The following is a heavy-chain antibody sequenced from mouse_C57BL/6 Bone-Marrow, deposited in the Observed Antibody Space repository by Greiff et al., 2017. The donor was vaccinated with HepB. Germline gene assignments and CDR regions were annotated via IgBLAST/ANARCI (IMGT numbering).Heavy chain of an antibody. V-gene: IGHV1-62-2*01. D-gene: IGHD1-1*01. Sequence: QVQLQQSGAELVKPGASVKLSCKASGYTFTEYTIHWVKQRSGQGLEWIGWFYPGSGSIKYNEKFKDKATLTADKSSSTVYMELSRLTSEGSAVYYCARHEEGYYYGSSYRYYAMDYWGQGTSVTVSS. CDR3: ARHEEGYYYGSSYRYYAMDY. J-gene: IGHJ4*01. CDR1: GYTFTEYT. CDR2: FYPGSGSI.